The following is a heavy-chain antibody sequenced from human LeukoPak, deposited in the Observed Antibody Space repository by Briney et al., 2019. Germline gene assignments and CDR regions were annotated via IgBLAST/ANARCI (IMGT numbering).Heavy chain of an antibody. CDR3: AKDRSYSSSWYDMNV. CDR2: IIGSGGTT. Sequence: GGSLRLSCAASGFTFSSYDMNWVRQAPGKGLEWVSGIIGSGGTTYYADSVKGRFTISRDNSKNTLYVQMNSLRAEDTAIYYCAKDRSYSSSWYDMNVWGQGTTVTVSS. J-gene: IGHJ6*02. V-gene: IGHV3-23*01. CDR1: GFTFSSYD. D-gene: IGHD6-13*01.